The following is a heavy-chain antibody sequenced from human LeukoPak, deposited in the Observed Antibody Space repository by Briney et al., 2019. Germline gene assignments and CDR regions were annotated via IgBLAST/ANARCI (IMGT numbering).Heavy chain of an antibody. CDR1: GGSFSGYY. Sequence: SETLSLTCAVYGGSFSGYYWSWIRQPPGKGLEWIGEINHSGSTNYNPSLKSRVTISVDTSKNQFSLKLSSVTAADTAVYYCARGFGYMDVWGKGTTVTVSS. D-gene: IGHD3-16*01. V-gene: IGHV4-34*01. CDR3: ARGFGYMDV. J-gene: IGHJ6*03. CDR2: INHSGST.